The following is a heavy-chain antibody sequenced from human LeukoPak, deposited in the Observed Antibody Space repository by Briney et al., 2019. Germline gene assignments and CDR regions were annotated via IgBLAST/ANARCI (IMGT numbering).Heavy chain of an antibody. CDR1: GFTFSTYA. CDR3: ARGDGLLQRNDALDI. CDR2: ISVTSSHI. V-gene: IGHV3-21*01. D-gene: IGHD5-24*01. Sequence: GGSLRLSCAASGFTFSTYAMNWVRQAPGKGLEWVSPISVTSSHIYYAALVKGRFIISRDNAKNSLNLQMNSLRAEDTALYCGARGDGLLQRNDALDIWGQGAMVSVSS. J-gene: IGHJ3*02.